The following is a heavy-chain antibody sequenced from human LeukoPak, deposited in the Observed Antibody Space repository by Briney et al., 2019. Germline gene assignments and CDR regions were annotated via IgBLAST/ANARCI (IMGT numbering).Heavy chain of an antibody. CDR2: SNHGGNT. Sequence: SETLSLTCSVAGSSLNTNSYWAWIRQTPGTGLEWIGSSNHGGNTYYHPSLKSRVTISIDMSKIQFSLELYSVTAADTAVYYCARWLGKGFDMWGQGTVVTVSS. D-gene: IGHD3-22*01. CDR1: GSSLNTNSY. CDR3: ARWLGKGFDM. J-gene: IGHJ3*02. V-gene: IGHV4-38-2*01.